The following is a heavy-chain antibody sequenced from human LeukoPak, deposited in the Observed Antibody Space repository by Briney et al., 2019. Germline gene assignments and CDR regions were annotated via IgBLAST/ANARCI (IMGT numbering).Heavy chain of an antibody. Sequence: GGSLRLSCAASGFTFSSYSMNWVRQAPGKGLEWVSYISSSSSTIYYADSVKGRFTISRDNAKNSLYLQTNSLRAEDTAVYYCARDFKPRYCSGGSCYPPFGMDVWGQGTTVTVSS. V-gene: IGHV3-48*01. J-gene: IGHJ6*02. CDR3: ARDFKPRYCSGGSCYPPFGMDV. CDR1: GFTFSSYS. CDR2: ISSSSSTI. D-gene: IGHD2-15*01.